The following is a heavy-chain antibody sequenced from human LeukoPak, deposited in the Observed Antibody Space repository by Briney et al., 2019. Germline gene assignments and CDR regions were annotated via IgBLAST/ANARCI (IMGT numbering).Heavy chain of an antibody. V-gene: IGHV1-18*01. D-gene: IGHD3-9*01. CDR2: IRGDNGNT. J-gene: IGHJ4*02. CDR3: ARVDLLTGYYFFDY. CDR1: GYTFSNYG. Sequence: ASVKVSCKASGYTFSNYGISWVRQAPGQGLEWVGWIRGDNGNTNYAQKFQGRVTMTTETSTSTAYMELRSLGSDETAVYYCARVDLLTGYYFFDYWGQGTLVTVSS.